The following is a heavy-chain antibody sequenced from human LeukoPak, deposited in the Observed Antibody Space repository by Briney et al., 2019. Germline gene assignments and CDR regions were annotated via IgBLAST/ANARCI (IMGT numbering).Heavy chain of an antibody. Sequence: GGALRHSCAASGFPLSRYGLHWVRQAPGKGVGWGGFIRYDGSNKYYADSVKGRFTISRDNAKNSLYLQMNSLRAEDMAVYYCARTGGIVGAYDAFDIWGQGTMVTVSS. J-gene: IGHJ3*02. CDR1: GFPLSRYG. CDR2: IRYDGSNK. D-gene: IGHD1-26*01. CDR3: ARTGGIVGAYDAFDI. V-gene: IGHV3-30*02.